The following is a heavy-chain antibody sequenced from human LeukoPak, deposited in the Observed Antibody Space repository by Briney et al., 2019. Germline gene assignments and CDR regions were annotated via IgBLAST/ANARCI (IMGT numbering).Heavy chain of an antibody. D-gene: IGHD2-2*01. CDR1: GGSISSGSFY. CDR2: LSYTGSM. V-gene: IGHV4-39*01. Sequence: SETLSLTCTVSGGSISSGSFYWGWIRQTPGKALEWLGALSYTGSMNYNPSLKSRVTMSVDTSKNQFSLDLASVTAADTASYYCARHMSANDGPRYQGYYYSMDVWGKGATVTVSS. J-gene: IGHJ6*03. CDR3: ARHMSANDGPRYQGYYYSMDV.